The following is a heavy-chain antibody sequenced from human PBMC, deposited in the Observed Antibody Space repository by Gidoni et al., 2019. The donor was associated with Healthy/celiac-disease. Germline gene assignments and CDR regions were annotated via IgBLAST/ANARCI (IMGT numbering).Heavy chain of an antibody. J-gene: IGHJ4*02. CDR2: ISAYNGNT. V-gene: IGHV1-18*01. CDR1: GYTFTSYG. Sequence: QVQLVQSGAEVKKPGASVKVSCKASGYTFTSYGISWVRQAPGQGLEWMGWISAYNGNTNYAQKLQGRVTMTTDTSTSTAYMELRSLRSDDTAVYYCARGTPLIGYSSSWNLWYFDYWGQGTLVTVSS. CDR3: ARGTPLIGYSSSWNLWYFDY. D-gene: IGHD6-13*01.